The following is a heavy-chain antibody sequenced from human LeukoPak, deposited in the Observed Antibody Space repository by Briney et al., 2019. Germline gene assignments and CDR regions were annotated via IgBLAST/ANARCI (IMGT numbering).Heavy chain of an antibody. J-gene: IGHJ4*02. CDR2: LTSSGSTI. CDR3: AKTTQPHSSSWYPPPYYFDY. V-gene: IGHV3-11*01. CDR1: GFTFRDFY. Sequence: GGSLRLSCAASGFTFRDFYMSWIRQAPGKGLEWVSYLTSSGSTIYYADSVKGRFTISRDNSKNTLYLQMNSLRAEDTAVYYCAKTTQPHSSSWYPPPYYFDYWGQGTLVTVSS. D-gene: IGHD6-13*01.